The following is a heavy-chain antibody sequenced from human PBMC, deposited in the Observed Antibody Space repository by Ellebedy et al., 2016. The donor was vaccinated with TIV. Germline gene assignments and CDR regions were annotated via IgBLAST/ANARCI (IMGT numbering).Heavy chain of an antibody. V-gene: IGHV3-7*01. CDR1: GFTFSDYW. Sequence: GESLKISXAASGFTFSDYWMNWVRQAPGKGLEWVANIKQDGSLRYYVGSVKGRFTISRDNAKNSLFLQVNSLRAEDTAVYYCATDPFNIEEAASFNSWGQGTLVTVSS. J-gene: IGHJ4*02. D-gene: IGHD6-19*01. CDR3: ATDPFNIEEAASFNS. CDR2: IKQDGSLR.